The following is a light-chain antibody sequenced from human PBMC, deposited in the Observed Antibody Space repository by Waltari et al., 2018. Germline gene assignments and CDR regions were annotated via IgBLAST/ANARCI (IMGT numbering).Light chain of an antibody. CDR2: RNN. CDR1: SSNIGSNY. J-gene: IGLJ3*02. Sequence: QSVLTQPPSASGTPGQRVTISCSGSSSNIGSNYVYWYQPLPGTAPKLLNYRNNPRPSGVPDRFPGSKSGTAASLAISGLRSEDEADYYCAAWDDSLSAWVFGGGTKLTVL. CDR3: AAWDDSLSAWV. V-gene: IGLV1-47*01.